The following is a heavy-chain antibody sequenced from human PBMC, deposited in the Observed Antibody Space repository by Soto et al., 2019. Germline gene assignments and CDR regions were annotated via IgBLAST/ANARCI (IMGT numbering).Heavy chain of an antibody. Sequence: SSETLSLTCAVSGGSISSGGYSWSWIRQPPGKGLEWIGYIYHSGSTYYNPSLKSRVTISVDRSKNQFSLKLSSVTAADTAVYYCARAPLSEGKWFDPWGQGTLVTVSS. V-gene: IGHV4-30-2*01. J-gene: IGHJ5*02. CDR3: ARAPLSEGKWFDP. CDR2: IYHSGST. CDR1: GGSISSGGYS.